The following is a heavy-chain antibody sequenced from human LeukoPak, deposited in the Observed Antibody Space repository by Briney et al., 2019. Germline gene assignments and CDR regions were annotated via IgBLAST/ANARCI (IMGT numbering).Heavy chain of an antibody. V-gene: IGHV3-30*02. CDR2: IRYDGSNK. CDR3: AINYPRYSSSWYRSIYYYYMDV. J-gene: IGHJ6*03. CDR1: GFTFSSYG. D-gene: IGHD6-13*01. Sequence: PGGSLRLSCAASGFTFSSYGMHWVRQAPGKGLEWVAFIRYDGSNKYYADSVKGRFTISRDNSKNTLYLQMNSLRAEDTAVYYCAINYPRYSSSWYRSIYYYYMDVWGKGTTVTVSS.